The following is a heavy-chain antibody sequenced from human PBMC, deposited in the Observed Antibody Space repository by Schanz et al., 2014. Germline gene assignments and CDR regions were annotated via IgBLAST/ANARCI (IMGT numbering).Heavy chain of an antibody. CDR2: ISYDGGHK. D-gene: IGHD5-12*01. CDR3: AKGYGGYDLVLDY. J-gene: IGHJ4*02. V-gene: IGHV3-30*04. CDR1: GFTFSSYA. Sequence: QVQLVESGGGVVQPGRSLRLSCAASGFTFSSYAMHWVRQAPGRGLQWVALISYDGGHKYYADSVKGRFTISRDNSKNTLYLQMNSLRTEDTAVYYCAKGYGGYDLVLDYWGQGTLVTVSS.